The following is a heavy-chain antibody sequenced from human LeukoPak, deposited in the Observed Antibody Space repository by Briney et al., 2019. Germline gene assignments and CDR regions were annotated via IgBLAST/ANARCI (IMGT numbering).Heavy chain of an antibody. CDR2: INPNSGGT. D-gene: IGHD6-19*01. CDR1: GYTFTGYY. V-gene: IGHV1-2*02. J-gene: IGHJ4*02. Sequence: ASVKVSCKASGYTFTGYYMHWVRQAPGQGREWMGWINPNSGGTNYAQKFPGRATMTRATSISTAYLELSRLRSDDTAVYYCAREGTIAVAGDGEFDYWGQGTLVTVSS. CDR3: AREGTIAVAGDGEFDY.